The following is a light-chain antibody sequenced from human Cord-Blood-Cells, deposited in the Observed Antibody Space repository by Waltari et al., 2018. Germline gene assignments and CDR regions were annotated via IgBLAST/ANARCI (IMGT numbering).Light chain of an antibody. CDR3: QQYNNRPLT. CDR1: QSVSSN. Sequence: EIVMTQSPATPSASPGERATLSCRASQSVSSNLAWYQQKPGQAPRPRIYGASTRATGIPARFSGSGSGTEFTLTISSLQSEDFAVYYCQQYNNRPLTFGGGTKVEIK. CDR2: GAS. V-gene: IGKV3-15*01. J-gene: IGKJ4*01.